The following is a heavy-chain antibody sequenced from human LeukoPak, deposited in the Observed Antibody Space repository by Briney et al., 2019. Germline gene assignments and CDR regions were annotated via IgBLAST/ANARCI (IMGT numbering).Heavy chain of an antibody. D-gene: IGHD3-3*01. CDR2: IYHSGST. V-gene: IGHV4-30-2*01. J-gene: IGHJ4*02. Sequence: SQSLSPTCTVSGGSTSRGGYSWSWIRQPPGKGLEWIGYIYHSGSTYYNPSLKSRVTISVDRSKNQFSLKLSSVTAADTAVYYCARNAIFGVVIGDHYFDYWGQGTLVTVSS. CDR1: GGSTSRGGYS. CDR3: ARNAIFGVVIGDHYFDY.